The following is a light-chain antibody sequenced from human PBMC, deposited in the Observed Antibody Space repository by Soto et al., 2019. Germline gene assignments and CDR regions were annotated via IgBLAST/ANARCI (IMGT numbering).Light chain of an antibody. CDR2: EVS. CDR1: SSDVGGYNY. CDR3: SSYAGSINLI. V-gene: IGLV2-8*01. J-gene: IGLJ2*01. Sequence: QPVLTQPPSASGSPGQSVTISCTGTSSDVGGYNYVSWYQQHPGKAPKLMIYEVSKRPSGVPDRFSASKSGNTASLTVSGLQAEDEADYYCSSYAGSINLIFGGGTKVTVL.